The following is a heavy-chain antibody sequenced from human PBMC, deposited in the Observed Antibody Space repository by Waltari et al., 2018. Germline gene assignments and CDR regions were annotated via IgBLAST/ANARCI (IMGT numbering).Heavy chain of an antibody. V-gene: IGHV3-23*01. J-gene: IGHJ4*02. CDR3: AKDAYSYAYGRPFDY. CDR1: GFTFSSYA. Sequence: EVQLLESGGGLVQPGGSLRLSCAASGFTFSSYAMSWVRRTPGKGLQWVSGISSSGGATYYVDSVKGRFTISRDNSKNTLYLQMNSLRAEDTAVYYCAKDAYSYAYGRPFDYWGQGTLVTVSS. CDR2: ISSSGGAT. D-gene: IGHD3-16*01.